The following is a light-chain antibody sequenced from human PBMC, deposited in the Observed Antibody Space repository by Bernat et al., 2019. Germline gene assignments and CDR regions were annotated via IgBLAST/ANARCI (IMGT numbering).Light chain of an antibody. CDR1: QSVSSSY. CDR2: GAS. CDR3: KQYGSSPVT. V-gene: IGKV3-20*01. Sequence: IVLTLSPGTLSLSPGERATLSCSASQSVSSSYLSWYQQKPGQAPRLLIYGASSRSTGIPDRFSCSGSETDFTLTISRLEHEDFAVYYCKQYGSSPVTFGQGNKLEIK. J-gene: IGKJ2*01.